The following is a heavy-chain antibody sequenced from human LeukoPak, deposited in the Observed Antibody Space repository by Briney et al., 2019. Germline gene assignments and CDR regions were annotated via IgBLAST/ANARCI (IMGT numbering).Heavy chain of an antibody. CDR1: GYTFTSYD. D-gene: IGHD5-24*01. Sequence: GASVKVSCKASGYTFTSYDINWVRQATGQGLEWMGWMNPNSGNTGYAQKFQGRVTMTRNTSISTAYMELSSLRSEDTAVYYCARRSALRKQGLFGYWGQGTLVTVSS. CDR3: ARRSALRKQGLFGY. V-gene: IGHV1-8*01. J-gene: IGHJ4*02. CDR2: MNPNSGNT.